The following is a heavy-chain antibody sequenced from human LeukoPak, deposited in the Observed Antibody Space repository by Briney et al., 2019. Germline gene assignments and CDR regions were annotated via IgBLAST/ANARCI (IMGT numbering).Heavy chain of an antibody. Sequence: AGGSLRLSCAASGFTFSSYAMSWVRQAPGKGLEWVSAISGSGGSTYCADSVKGRFTISRDNSKNTLYLQMNSLRAEDTAVYYCAKGVAVAGTAYWGQGTLVTVSS. CDR3: AKGVAVAGTAY. V-gene: IGHV3-23*01. J-gene: IGHJ4*02. D-gene: IGHD6-19*01. CDR1: GFTFSSYA. CDR2: ISGSGGST.